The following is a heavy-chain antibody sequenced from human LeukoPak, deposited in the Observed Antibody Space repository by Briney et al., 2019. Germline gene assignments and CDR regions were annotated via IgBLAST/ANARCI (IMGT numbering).Heavy chain of an antibody. Sequence: SETLSLTCTISGGSISSYYWSWIRQPPGRELEWIGYIDNGGSPKYNPSLKSRVTISVVTSKNQFSPKLSSVTAADTAVYYCARDLGRVANDYYFDYWGQGTLVTVSS. D-gene: IGHD4/OR15-4a*01. CDR2: IDNGGSP. CDR3: ARDLGRVANDYYFDY. V-gene: IGHV4-59*01. J-gene: IGHJ4*02. CDR1: GGSISSYY.